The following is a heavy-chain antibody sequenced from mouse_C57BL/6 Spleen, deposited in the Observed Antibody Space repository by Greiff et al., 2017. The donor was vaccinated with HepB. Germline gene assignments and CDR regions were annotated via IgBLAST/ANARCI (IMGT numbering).Heavy chain of an antibody. CDR2: IYPGSGST. D-gene: IGHD4-1*01. J-gene: IGHJ2*01. V-gene: IGHV1-55*01. CDR3: ARYWDSVFDY. CDR1: GYTFTSYW. Sequence: QVHVKQPGAELVKPGASVKMSCKASGYTFTSYWITWVKQRPGQGLEWIGDIYPGSGSTNYNEKFKSKATLTVDTSSSTAYMQLSSLTSEDSAVYYCARYWDSVFDYWGQGTTLTVSS.